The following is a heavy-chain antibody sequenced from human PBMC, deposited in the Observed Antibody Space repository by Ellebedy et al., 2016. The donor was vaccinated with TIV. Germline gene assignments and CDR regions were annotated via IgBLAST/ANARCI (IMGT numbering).Heavy chain of an antibody. J-gene: IGHJ4*02. D-gene: IGHD3-9*01. V-gene: IGHV3-74*01. CDR2: INTDGSST. CDR1: GFTLSGYW. Sequence: GESLKISRAASGFTLSGYWMHWVRQVPGKGLMWVSRINTDGSSTSYADSVEGRFTITRDNAKKTLYLEMSSLRPEDTAVYYCTRESFRYFDWDLWGQGTLVTVSS. CDR3: TRESFRYFDWDL.